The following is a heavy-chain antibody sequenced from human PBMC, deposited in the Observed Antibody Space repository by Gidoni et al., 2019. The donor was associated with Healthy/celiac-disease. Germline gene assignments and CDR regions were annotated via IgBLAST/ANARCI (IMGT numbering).Heavy chain of an antibody. Sequence: QVQLVESGGGVVQPGGSLRLSCPESGLHFRSYGLHWVRQAPGTGLEWVAFIRYDGSNTYYADSVKGRFTISRDNSKNTLYLQMNSLRAEDTAVYYCAKEPIGYCSSTSCQGAFDIWGQGTMVTVSS. CDR1: GLHFRSYG. J-gene: IGHJ3*02. CDR2: IRYDGSNT. D-gene: IGHD2-2*01. CDR3: AKEPIGYCSSTSCQGAFDI. V-gene: IGHV3-30*02.